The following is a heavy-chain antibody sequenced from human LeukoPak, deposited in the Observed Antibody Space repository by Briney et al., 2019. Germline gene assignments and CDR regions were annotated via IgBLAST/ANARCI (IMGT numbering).Heavy chain of an antibody. V-gene: IGHV1-69*13. CDR2: IIPIFGTA. J-gene: IGHJ6*02. CDR1: GGTFSSYA. D-gene: IGHD2-2*02. Sequence: ASVKVSCKASGGTFSSYAISWVRQAPGQGPEWMGGIIPIFGTANYAQKFQGRVTITADESTSTAYMELSSLRSEDTAVYYCARADIVVVPAGIHYYYGMDVWGQGTTVTVSS. CDR3: ARADIVVVPAGIHYYYGMDV.